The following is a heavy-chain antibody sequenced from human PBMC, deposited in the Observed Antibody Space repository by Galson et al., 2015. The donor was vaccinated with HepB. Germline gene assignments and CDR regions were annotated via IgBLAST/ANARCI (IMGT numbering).Heavy chain of an antibody. CDR2: SNPNNGGA. CDR3: ATGVEYSSGWFAFDL. CDR1: GSAFSGYC. Sequence: SVKVSCKASGSAFSGYCMNWVRQAPGHGLEWMGRSNPNNGGAVYAQKFQGRVTMTRDASMTTAYMELSSLRSDDTAVYYCATGVEYSSGWFAFDLWGQGTLVTVSS. J-gene: IGHJ3*01. V-gene: IGHV1-2*06. D-gene: IGHD6-19*01.